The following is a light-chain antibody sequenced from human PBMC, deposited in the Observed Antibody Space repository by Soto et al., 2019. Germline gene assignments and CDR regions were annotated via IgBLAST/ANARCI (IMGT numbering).Light chain of an antibody. CDR1: QDISDS. V-gene: IGKV1-33*01. CDR3: QLYGSVYS. CDR2: HAF. Sequence: DFQLTQSPSSLATSLGDRVTITCQASQDISDSLNWYQQKPGKAPKLLIYHAFNVATGVPSRFSGSRSGTDFTHPSRRLQSEDIATYYCQLYGSVYSFGQGTRLEIK. J-gene: IGKJ2*01.